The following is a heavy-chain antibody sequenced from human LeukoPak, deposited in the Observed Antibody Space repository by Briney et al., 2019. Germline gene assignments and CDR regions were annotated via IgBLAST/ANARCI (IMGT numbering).Heavy chain of an antibody. V-gene: IGHV4-59*01. CDR1: GGSISSYY. CDR3: ARGVGEYSSSDGH. D-gene: IGHD6-6*01. CDR2: IYYSGST. Sequence: KSSETLSLTCTVSGGSISSYYWSWIRQPPGKGLEWIGYIYYSGSTNYNPSLKSRVTISVDTSKNQFSLKLSSVTAADTAVYYCARGVGEYSSSDGHWGQGTLVTVSS. J-gene: IGHJ4*02.